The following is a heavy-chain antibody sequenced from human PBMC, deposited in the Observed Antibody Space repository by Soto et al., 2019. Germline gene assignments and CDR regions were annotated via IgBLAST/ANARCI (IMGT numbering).Heavy chain of an antibody. J-gene: IGHJ4*02. Sequence: SETLSLTCTVSGGSISSDYWSWIRQSPGKGLEWIGYVYYSGATSYNPSFKGRVTISVDTSNDQFSLKLISVTAADTAVYYCAREPSRGMVRNVFDYWGQGTQVTVSS. V-gene: IGHV4-59*01. CDR2: VYYSGAT. CDR3: AREPSRGMVRNVFDY. CDR1: GGSISSDY. D-gene: IGHD3-10*01.